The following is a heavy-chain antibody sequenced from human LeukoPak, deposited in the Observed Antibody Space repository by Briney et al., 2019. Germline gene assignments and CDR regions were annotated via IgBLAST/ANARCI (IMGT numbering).Heavy chain of an antibody. D-gene: IGHD6-19*01. Sequence: GESLKISCKGSGYTFTTNWIGWVRQVPGKGLEWMGIIYPGDSDTRYSPSFQGQVTISADKSISTAYLQWSSLKASDTAMYYCARPRSGWALDYWGQGTLVTVSS. CDR2: IYPGDSDT. V-gene: IGHV5-51*01. CDR3: ARPRSGWALDY. J-gene: IGHJ4*02. CDR1: GYTFTTNW.